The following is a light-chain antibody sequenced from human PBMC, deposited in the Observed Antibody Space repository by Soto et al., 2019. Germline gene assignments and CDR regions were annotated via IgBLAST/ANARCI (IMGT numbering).Light chain of an antibody. V-gene: IGKV3-20*01. CDR3: QQYGTSPLT. CDR2: GVS. CDR1: QSVGSTY. J-gene: IGKJ3*01. Sequence: EIVLTQSPGTLSLSPGERATLSCRASQSVGSTYLTWYQQKPGQAPKLLIYGVSRRATGIPDRFSGSGSGTHFTLPISRLEPEDFAVYYCQQYGTSPLTFGPGPKVDI.